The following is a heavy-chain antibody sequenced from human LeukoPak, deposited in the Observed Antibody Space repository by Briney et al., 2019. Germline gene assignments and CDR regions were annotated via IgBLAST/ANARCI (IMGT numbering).Heavy chain of an antibody. D-gene: IGHD3-22*01. J-gene: IGHJ4*02. CDR2: IKEGGSEK. V-gene: IGHV3-7*05. CDR3: VRDSDRRSDY. CDR1: GFILSSYW. Sequence: PGTSLRLSSAASGFILSSYWMSWVRQAPGKGLDRVARIKEGGSEKYYVDSVKVRFTISRDSAKNSLYLQMNSLRAEYTAVYYCVRDSDRRSDYWGQGTLVTVSS.